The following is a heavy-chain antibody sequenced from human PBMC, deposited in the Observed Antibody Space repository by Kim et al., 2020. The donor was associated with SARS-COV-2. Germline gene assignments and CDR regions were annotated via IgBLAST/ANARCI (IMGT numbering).Heavy chain of an antibody. D-gene: IGHD2-21*02. V-gene: IGHV3-30*01. CDR3: ARDLDIVVVTAIPDY. Sequence: DSVKGRFTISRDNSKNTLYLQMNSLRAEDTAVYYCARDLDIVVVTAIPDYWGQGTLVTVSS. J-gene: IGHJ4*02.